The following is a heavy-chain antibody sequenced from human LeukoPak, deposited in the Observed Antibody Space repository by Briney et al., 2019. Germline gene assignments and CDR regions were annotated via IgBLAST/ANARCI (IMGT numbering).Heavy chain of an antibody. CDR1: GYTFTSYG. D-gene: IGHD3-22*01. Sequence: ASVKVSCKASGYTFTSYGIRWVRQAPGQGLEWMGWISVYNGNTNNAQKLQGRVTMTTDTSTSTAYMELRSLRSDDTAVYYCARVYNYYDTSGYYLGNYFDHWGRGTLVTVSS. V-gene: IGHV1-18*01. CDR2: ISVYNGNT. CDR3: ARVYNYYDTSGYYLGNYFDH. J-gene: IGHJ4*02.